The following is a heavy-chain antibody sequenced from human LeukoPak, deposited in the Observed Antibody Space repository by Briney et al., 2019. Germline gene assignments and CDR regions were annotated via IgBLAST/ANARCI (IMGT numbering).Heavy chain of an antibody. CDR3: ARDHSSSWYFDY. CDR2: MNPTSGDT. CDR1: GYTFSDYD. J-gene: IGHJ4*02. Sequence: GASVKVSCKASGYTFSDYDVNWVRQAPGQGLEWMGWMNPTSGDTGYAQKFQGRVTITRDTSTSTAYMELSSLRSEDTAVYYCARDHSSSWYFDYWGQGTLVTVSS. V-gene: IGHV1-8*01. D-gene: IGHD6-13*01.